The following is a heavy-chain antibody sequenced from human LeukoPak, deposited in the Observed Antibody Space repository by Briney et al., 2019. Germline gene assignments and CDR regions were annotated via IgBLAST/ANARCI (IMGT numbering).Heavy chain of an antibody. CDR3: ARGGTMVRGVMGY. CDR1: GGSISSSSYY. CDR2: IYYSGST. J-gene: IGHJ4*02. D-gene: IGHD3-10*01. V-gene: IGHV4-39*07. Sequence: KTSETLSLTCTVSGGSISSSSYYWVWIRQPPGKGLEWIGSIYYSGSTYYNPSLKSRVTISVDTSKNQFSLKLSSVTAADTAVYYCARGGTMVRGVMGYWGQGTLVTVSS.